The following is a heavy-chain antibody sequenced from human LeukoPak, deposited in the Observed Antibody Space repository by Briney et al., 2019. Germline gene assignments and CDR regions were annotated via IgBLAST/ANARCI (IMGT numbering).Heavy chain of an antibody. CDR3: ARVPYSGSYAFDY. CDR1: GFTFSSYW. J-gene: IGHJ4*02. Sequence: PGGSLRLSCAASGFTFSSYWMHWVRQAPGKGLVWVSRINSDGSSTSYADSVKGRFTISRDNAKNTLYLQMNSLRAEDTAVYYCARVPYSGSYAFDYWGQGTLVTVSS. V-gene: IGHV3-74*01. CDR2: INSDGSST. D-gene: IGHD1-26*01.